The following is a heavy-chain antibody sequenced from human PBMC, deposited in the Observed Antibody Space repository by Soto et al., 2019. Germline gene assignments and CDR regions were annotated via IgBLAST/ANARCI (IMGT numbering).Heavy chain of an antibody. J-gene: IGHJ4*02. CDR3: VRGSSYALDY. D-gene: IGHD3-16*01. CDR1: GFTFSSYP. CDR2: INSDESKT. Sequence: VGSLRLSCAASGFTFSSYPMHWVRQAPGKGLVWVSRINSDESKTRYADSVKGRFTVSRDNARNTLYLEMNSLRAEDTAVYYCVRGSSYALDYWGQGTLVTVSS. V-gene: IGHV3-74*01.